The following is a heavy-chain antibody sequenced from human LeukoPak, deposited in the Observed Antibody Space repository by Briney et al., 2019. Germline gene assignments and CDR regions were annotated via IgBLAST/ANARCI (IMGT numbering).Heavy chain of an antibody. CDR3: AREGSGRDGYNYGY. D-gene: IGHD5-24*01. CDR2: INTNTGNP. Sequence: ASVKVSCKASRYTFTSYAMNWVRQAPGQGLEWMGWINTNTGNPTYAQGFTGRFVFSLDTSVSTAYLQISSLKAEDTAVYYCAREGSGRDGYNYGYWGQGTLVTVSS. V-gene: IGHV7-4-1*02. J-gene: IGHJ4*02. CDR1: RYTFTSYA.